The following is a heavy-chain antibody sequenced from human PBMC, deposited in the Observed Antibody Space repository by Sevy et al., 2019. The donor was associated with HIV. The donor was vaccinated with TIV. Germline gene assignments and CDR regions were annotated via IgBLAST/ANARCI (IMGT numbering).Heavy chain of an antibody. J-gene: IGHJ3*02. V-gene: IGHV4-4*07. CDR2: IYTSGST. D-gene: IGHD3-3*01. Sequence: SETLSLTCTVSGGSISSYYWSWIRQPAGKGLEWIGRIYTSGSTNYNPSLKSRVTMSVDTSKNQFSLRLSSVTAAVTAVYYCARGAIFGVVIISDAFDIWGQGTMVTVSS. CDR1: GGSISSYY. CDR3: ARGAIFGVVIISDAFDI.